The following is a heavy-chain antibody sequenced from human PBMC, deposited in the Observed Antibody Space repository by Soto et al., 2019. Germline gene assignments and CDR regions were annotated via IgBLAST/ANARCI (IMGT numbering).Heavy chain of an antibody. V-gene: IGHV4-31*11. CDR2: IYYSGST. J-gene: IGHJ4*02. Sequence: SETLSLTCAVSGGSITGRDYYWSWIRQHPGKGLEWIGYIYYSGSTYYNPSLKSRVTISVDTSKNQFSLKLSSVTAADTAVYYCARGSNYYDSSGYLGYWGQGTRVTVSS. CDR1: GGSITGRDYY. CDR3: ARGSNYYDSSGYLGY. D-gene: IGHD3-22*01.